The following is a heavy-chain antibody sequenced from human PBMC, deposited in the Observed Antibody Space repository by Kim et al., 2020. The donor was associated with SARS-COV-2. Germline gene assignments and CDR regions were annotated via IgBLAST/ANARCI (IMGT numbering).Heavy chain of an antibody. CDR1: GFTFSSYG. CDR2: ISYDGSNK. J-gene: IGHJ4*02. CDR3: AKDLSAVAVTLDY. D-gene: IGHD6-19*01. V-gene: IGHV3-30*18. Sequence: GGSLRLSCAASGFTFSSYGMHWVRQAPGKGLEWVAVISYDGSNKYYADSVKGRFTISRDNSKNTLYLQMNSLRAEDTAVYYCAKDLSAVAVTLDYWGQGTLVTVSS.